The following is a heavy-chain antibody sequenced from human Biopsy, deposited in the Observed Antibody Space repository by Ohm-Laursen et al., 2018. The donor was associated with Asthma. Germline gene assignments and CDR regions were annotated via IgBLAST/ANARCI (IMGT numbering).Heavy chain of an antibody. Sequence: ASVKVSCKASGYTFIHFAIHWVRQAPGQRLEWMGWINAGDGNTKYSQKFQGRVTITRDTSASTAYMELSSLRSEDTAVYYCARTYYDFLTGQVNDAFDLWGQGTMVTVSS. D-gene: IGHD3-9*01. V-gene: IGHV1-3*01. CDR3: ARTYYDFLTGQVNDAFDL. CDR2: INAGDGNT. CDR1: GYTFIHFA. J-gene: IGHJ3*01.